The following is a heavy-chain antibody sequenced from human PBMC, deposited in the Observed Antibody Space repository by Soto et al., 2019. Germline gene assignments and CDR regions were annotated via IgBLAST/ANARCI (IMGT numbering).Heavy chain of an antibody. D-gene: IGHD4-17*01. V-gene: IGHV4-39*01. CDR1: GGSISSSSYY. J-gene: IGHJ4*02. CDR2: IYYSGST. CDR3: ASSLSDYGDYVYRY. Sequence: QLQLQESGPGLVKPSETLSLTCTVSGGSISSSSYYWGWIRQPPGKGLEWIGSIYYSGSTYYNPSLKSRVTISVDTSKNQFSLKLSSVTAADTAVYYCASSLSDYGDYVYRYWGQGTLVTVSS.